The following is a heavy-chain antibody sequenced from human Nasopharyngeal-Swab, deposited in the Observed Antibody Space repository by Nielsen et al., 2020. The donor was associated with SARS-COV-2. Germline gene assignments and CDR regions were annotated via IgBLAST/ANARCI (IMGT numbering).Heavy chain of an antibody. CDR2: INPSGGST. Sequence: ASVKVSCKASGYTFTSYYMHWVRQAPGQGLEWMGIINPSGGSTSYAQKFQGRVTMTRDTSTSTVYMELSSLRSEDTAVYYCARGIVVVPVASDYGMDVWGQGTTVTVSS. CDR1: GYTFTSYY. D-gene: IGHD2-2*01. J-gene: IGHJ6*02. V-gene: IGHV1-46*01. CDR3: ARGIVVVPVASDYGMDV.